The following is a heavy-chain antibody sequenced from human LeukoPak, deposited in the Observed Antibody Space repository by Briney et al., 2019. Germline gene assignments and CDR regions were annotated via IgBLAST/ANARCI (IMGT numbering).Heavy chain of an antibody. CDR2: IYHSGTT. CDR1: GYSITSSSW. V-gene: IGHV4-28*01. CDR3: ARKENVYYYFDY. Sequence: SETLSLTCAVSGYSITSSSWWGWIRQPPGKGLEWIGYIYHSGTTYYNPSLQSRVTMSVDTSKNQFSLKLSSVAAVDTAVYYCARKENVYYYFDYWGQGTLVTVSS. J-gene: IGHJ4*02. D-gene: IGHD3-10*01.